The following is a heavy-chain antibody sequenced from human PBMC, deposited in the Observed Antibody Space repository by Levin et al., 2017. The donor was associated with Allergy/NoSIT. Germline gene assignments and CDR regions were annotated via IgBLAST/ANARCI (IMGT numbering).Heavy chain of an antibody. D-gene: IGHD1-26*01. CDR2: INPNSGGT. V-gene: IGHV1-2*02. Sequence: GGSLRLSCKASGYTFTGYYMHWVRQAPGQGLEWMGWINPNSGGTNYAQKFQGRVTMTRDTSISTAYMELSRLRSDDTAVYYCARDRVGATLDWFDPWGQGTLVTVSS. CDR1: GYTFTGYY. CDR3: ARDRVGATLDWFDP. J-gene: IGHJ5*02.